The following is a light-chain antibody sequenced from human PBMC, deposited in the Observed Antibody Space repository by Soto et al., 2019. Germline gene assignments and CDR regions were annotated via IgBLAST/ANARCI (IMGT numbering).Light chain of an antibody. CDR3: SSFTSRSTLV. J-gene: IGLJ2*01. V-gene: IGLV2-14*01. CDR2: DVS. CDR1: SSDVGGYNY. Sequence: QSALTQPASVSGSPGQSITISCTGTSSDVGGYNYVSWYQQHPGKAPKLMIHDVSNRPSGVSNRFSGSKSGNTASLTISGLQVEDEADYYCSSFTSRSTLVFGGGTKLTVL.